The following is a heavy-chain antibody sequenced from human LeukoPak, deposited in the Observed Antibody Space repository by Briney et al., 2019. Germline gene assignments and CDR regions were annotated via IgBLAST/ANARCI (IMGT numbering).Heavy chain of an antibody. V-gene: IGHV3-66*01. CDR1: GFTVSSNY. CDR2: IYSGGST. Sequence: GGSLRLSCAASGFTVSSNYMSWVGQAPGKGLKWVSVIYSGGSTYYADSVKGRFTISRDNSKNTLYLQMNSLRAEDTAVYYCARVVAAAGRRGYYYYYGMDVWGQGTTVTVSS. CDR3: ARVVAAAGRRGYYYYYGMDV. J-gene: IGHJ6*02. D-gene: IGHD6-13*01.